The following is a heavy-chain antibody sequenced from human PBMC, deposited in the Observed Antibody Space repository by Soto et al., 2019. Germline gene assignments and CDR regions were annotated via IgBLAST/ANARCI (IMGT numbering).Heavy chain of an antibody. CDR1: GFTFSRYD. V-gene: IGHV3-13*04. D-gene: IGHD2-2*01. Sequence: PGGSLRLSCAASGFTFSRYDMHWVRQATGKGLEWVSGIGTAGDTYYPGSVKGRLTISRENAKNSLYLQMNSLRAGDTAVYYCAIGLGQLLRSWGQGTLVTVSS. CDR3: AIGLGQLLRS. J-gene: IGHJ5*02. CDR2: IGTAGDT.